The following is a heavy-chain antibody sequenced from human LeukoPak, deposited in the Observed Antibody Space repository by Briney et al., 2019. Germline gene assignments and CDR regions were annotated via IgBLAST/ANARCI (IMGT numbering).Heavy chain of an antibody. D-gene: IGHD2-15*01. J-gene: IGHJ4*02. V-gene: IGHV4-39*01. CDR3: SGSETYCSGGSCYWPFDY. CDR2: IYYSGST. CDR1: GGSISSSSYY. Sequence: PSETLSLTCTVSGGSISSSSYYWGWIRQPPGKGLEWIGSIYYSGSTYYNPSLRSRVTISVDTSKNQFSLKLSSVTAADTAVYYCSGSETYCSGGSCYWPFDYWGQGILVTVSS.